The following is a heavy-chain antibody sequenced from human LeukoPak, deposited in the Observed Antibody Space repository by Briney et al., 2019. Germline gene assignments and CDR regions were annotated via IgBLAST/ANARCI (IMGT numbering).Heavy chain of an antibody. CDR1: GGSISSYY. CDR3: ARDYGGIAASDYFDY. J-gene: IGHJ4*02. D-gene: IGHD6-13*01. Sequence: SETLSLTCTVSGGSISSYYWSWIRQPAGKGLEWIGRIYTSGSTNYNPSLKSRVNMAVDTSKNQFSLKRSYVTAADTAVYYCARDYGGIAASDYFDYWGQGTLVTVSS. V-gene: IGHV4-4*07. CDR2: IYTSGST.